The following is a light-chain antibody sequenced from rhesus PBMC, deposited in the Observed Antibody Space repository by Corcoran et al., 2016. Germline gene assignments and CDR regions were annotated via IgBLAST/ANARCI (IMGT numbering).Light chain of an antibody. J-gene: IGKJ3*01. CDR2: TAS. CDR3: LHYHSNPFT. CDR1: QGISSW. Sequence: DIQMTQSPSSLSASLGDTVTITCQASQGISSWLAWYQQTPGNAPKLLSDTASLLKDGVPSRFSGTGSGTNFTLTLSSLQPADFVTYYCLHYHSNPFTFGPGTKLDLK. V-gene: IGKV1-21*01.